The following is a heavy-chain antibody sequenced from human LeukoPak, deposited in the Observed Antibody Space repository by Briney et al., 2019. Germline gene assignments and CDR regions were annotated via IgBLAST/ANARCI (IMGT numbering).Heavy chain of an antibody. D-gene: IGHD1-26*01. CDR3: ARGSYSYYYYMDV. CDR2: INHSGST. J-gene: IGHJ6*03. V-gene: IGHV4-39*07. CDR1: GDSMSSGDYF. Sequence: SETLSLTCTVSGDSMSSGDYFWSWIRQPPGKGLEWIGEINHSGSTNYNPSLKSRVTISVDTSKNQFSLKLSSVTAADTAVYYCARGSYSYYYYMDVWGKGTTVTVSS.